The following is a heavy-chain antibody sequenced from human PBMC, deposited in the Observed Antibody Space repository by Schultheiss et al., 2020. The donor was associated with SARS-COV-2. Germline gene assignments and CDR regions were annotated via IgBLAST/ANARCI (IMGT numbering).Heavy chain of an antibody. CDR1: GGSISSADYY. Sequence: SETLSLTCSVSGGSISSADYYWSWIRQLPGKGLEWIGHISYSGSTYYNPSLKSRVTISVDTSKNQFSLKLSSVTAADTAVYYCANLHMSGPYNWFDPWGQGTLVTVSS. V-gene: IGHV4-31*03. J-gene: IGHJ5*02. D-gene: IGHD2-21*01. CDR3: ANLHMSGPYNWFDP. CDR2: ISYSGST.